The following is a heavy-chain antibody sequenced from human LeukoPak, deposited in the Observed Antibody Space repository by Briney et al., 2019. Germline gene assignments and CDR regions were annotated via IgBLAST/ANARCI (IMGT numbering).Heavy chain of an antibody. Sequence: GGSLRLSCAASGFTFSSYAMHWVRQAPGKGLKWVAVISYDGSNKYYADSVKGRFTISRDNSKNTLYLQMNSLRAEDTAVYYCARDEGEWELLPKYYFDYWGQGTLVTVSS. V-gene: IGHV3-30*04. J-gene: IGHJ4*02. CDR1: GFTFSSYA. CDR2: ISYDGSNK. D-gene: IGHD1-26*01. CDR3: ARDEGEWELLPKYYFDY.